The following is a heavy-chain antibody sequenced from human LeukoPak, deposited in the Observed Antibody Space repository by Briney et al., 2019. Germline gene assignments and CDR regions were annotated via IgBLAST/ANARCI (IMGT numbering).Heavy chain of an antibody. Sequence: GASVKVSCKASGYTFTDYHIHWVRQAPGQGLEWMGWINPNTGGTNYAQNFQGRVTMTRDTSISTAYMELSRLRSDDTAVYYCARGLSYDILTGYVYWGQGTLVTVSS. J-gene: IGHJ4*02. CDR3: ARGLSYDILTGYVY. V-gene: IGHV1-2*02. D-gene: IGHD3-9*01. CDR2: INPNTGGT. CDR1: GYTFTDYH.